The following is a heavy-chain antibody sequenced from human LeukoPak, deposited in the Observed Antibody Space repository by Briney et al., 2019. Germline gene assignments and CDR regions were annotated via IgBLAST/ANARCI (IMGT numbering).Heavy chain of an antibody. J-gene: IGHJ1*01. CDR2: ISLNGGSR. D-gene: IGHD3-10*01. CDR3: VRSITMFQH. Sequence: PGGSLRLSCVASGFNFSDYYMSWVRQAPGKGLEWVSGISLNGGSRGYADSVKGRFTISRDNAKNSLYLQMNSLRVEDTALYYCVRSITMFQHWGQGTLVTVSS. CDR1: GFNFSDYY. V-gene: IGHV3-20*04.